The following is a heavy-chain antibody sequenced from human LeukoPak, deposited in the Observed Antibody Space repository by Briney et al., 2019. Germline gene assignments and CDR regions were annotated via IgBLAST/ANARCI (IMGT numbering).Heavy chain of an antibody. J-gene: IGHJ5*02. V-gene: IGHV3-23*01. Sequence: GGSLRLSCAASGFTFSSYAMSWVRQARGKGLEWVSGISGSGGSTYYADSVKGRFTISRDNSKNTLYLQMNSLRAEDTAVYYCAKIGSSGYYYGKWFDPWGQGTLVTVSS. CDR2: ISGSGGST. D-gene: IGHD3-22*01. CDR1: GFTFSSYA. CDR3: AKIGSSGYYYGKWFDP.